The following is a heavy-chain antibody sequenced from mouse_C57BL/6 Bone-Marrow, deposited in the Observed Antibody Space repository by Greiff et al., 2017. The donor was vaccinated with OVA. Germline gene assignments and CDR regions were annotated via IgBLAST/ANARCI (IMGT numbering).Heavy chain of an antibody. J-gene: IGHJ2*01. CDR2: IDPSDSYT. Sequence: QVQLKQPGAELVKPGASVKLSCKASGYTFTSYWMHWVKQRPGQGLEWIGEIDPSDSYTNYNQKFKGKSTLTVDISSSTAYMQLSSLTSEDSAVYYCARGGFDYWGQGTTLTVSS. V-gene: IGHV1-69*01. CDR1: GYTFTSYW. CDR3: ARGGFDY.